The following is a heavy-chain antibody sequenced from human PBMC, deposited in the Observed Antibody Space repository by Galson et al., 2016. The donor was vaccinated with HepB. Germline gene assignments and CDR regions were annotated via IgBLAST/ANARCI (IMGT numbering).Heavy chain of an antibody. D-gene: IGHD2-21*02. Sequence: SLRLSCAASGFTFSDFWMSWVRQAPGKGLEWVANIKEDGREKYYVDSVRGRFIISRDNGENSLELHMNSLGAEDTAVYYCAKMVGTGSFVFDYWGLGTLVTVSS. CDR2: IKEDGREK. V-gene: IGHV3-7*05. CDR1: GFTFSDFW. CDR3: AKMVGTGSFVFDY. J-gene: IGHJ4*02.